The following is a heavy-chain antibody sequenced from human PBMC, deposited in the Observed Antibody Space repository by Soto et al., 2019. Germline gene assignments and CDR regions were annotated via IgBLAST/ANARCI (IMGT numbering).Heavy chain of an antibody. D-gene: IGHD3-10*01. J-gene: IGHJ4*02. Sequence: EVRLVESGGGLVQPGGSLRLSCAASGFTFSNYHINWVRQAPGKGLEWISYISNSGTIYYADSVKGRFSISRDDAKNSLYLQMNSLRDEDTAVYYCARDGEGGGWRHVYWGQGTLVTVSS. CDR2: ISNSGTI. CDR1: GFTFSNYH. CDR3: ARDGEGGGWRHVY. V-gene: IGHV3-48*02.